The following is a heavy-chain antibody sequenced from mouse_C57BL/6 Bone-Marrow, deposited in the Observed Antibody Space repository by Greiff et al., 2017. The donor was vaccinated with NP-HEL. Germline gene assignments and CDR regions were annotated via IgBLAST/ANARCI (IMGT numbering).Heavy chain of an antibody. CDR2: IRLKSDNYAT. CDR3: TATGRVDY. V-gene: IGHV6-3*01. J-gene: IGHJ2*01. Sequence: EVKVVESGGGLVQPGGSMKLSCVASGFTFSNYWMNWVRQSPEKGLEWVAQIRLKSDNYATHYAESVKGRFTISRDDSKSSVYLQMNNLRAEDTGIYYSTATGRVDYWGQGTTLTVSS. CDR1: GFTFSNYW.